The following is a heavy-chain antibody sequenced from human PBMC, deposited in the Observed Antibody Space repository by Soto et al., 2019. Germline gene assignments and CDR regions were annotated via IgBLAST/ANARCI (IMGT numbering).Heavy chain of an antibody. J-gene: IGHJ3*02. Sequence: GGSLRLSCAASGFTFSSYSMHWVRQAPGKGLEWVAVMSYDGGSKSYADSVKGRFTISRDDSKNTLYLQVDSLRAEDTALYYCARPYSIAWSYAFDIWGQGTMVTVSS. D-gene: IGHD6-19*01. CDR2: MSYDGGSK. CDR1: GFTFSSYS. CDR3: ARPYSIAWSYAFDI. V-gene: IGHV3-30-3*01.